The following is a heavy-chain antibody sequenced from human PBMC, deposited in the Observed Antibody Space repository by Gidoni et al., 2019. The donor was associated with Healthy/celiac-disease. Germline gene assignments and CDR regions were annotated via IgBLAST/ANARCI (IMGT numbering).Heavy chain of an antibody. V-gene: IGHV3-23*01. CDR3: ARDLGIMVPGVMFDY. Sequence: EVQLLESGGGLVQPGGSLRVSCAASGFTFSNYALSWGLQAPGQVLVWASAISCSGVYTYSADSVTGRFTISRDNSKNTLYLQMNGLRAEDTAVYYCARDLGIMVPGVMFDYWGQGTLVTVSS. J-gene: IGHJ4*02. CDR1: GFTFSNYA. CDR2: ISCSGVYT. D-gene: IGHD3-10*01.